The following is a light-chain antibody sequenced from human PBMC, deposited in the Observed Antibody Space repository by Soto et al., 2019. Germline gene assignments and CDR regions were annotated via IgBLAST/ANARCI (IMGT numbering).Light chain of an antibody. CDR1: SSDVGAYNY. J-gene: IGLJ1*01. Sequence: QSALTQPRSVSGSPGQSVTISCTGTSSDVGAYNYVSWYQQHPAKAPNLMIYDVSKRPSGVPDRFSGSKSGNTASLTISGLQAEDEGDYSCCSYTNSAYVSGTGTKLTVL. CDR2: DVS. CDR3: CSYTNSAYV. V-gene: IGLV2-11*01.